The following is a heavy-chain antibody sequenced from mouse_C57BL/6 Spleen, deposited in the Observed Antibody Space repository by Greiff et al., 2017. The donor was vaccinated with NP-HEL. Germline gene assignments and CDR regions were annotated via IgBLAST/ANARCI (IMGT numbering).Heavy chain of an antibody. Sequence: QVQLQQPGAELVMPGASVKLSCKASGYTFTSYWMHWVKQRPGQGLEWIGEIDPSDSYTNYNQKFKGKSTLTVDKSSSTAYMQLSSLTSEDSAVYYCARSGGSYPPFAYWGQGTLVTVSA. CDR2: IDPSDSYT. V-gene: IGHV1-69*01. CDR1: GYTFTSYW. J-gene: IGHJ3*01. D-gene: IGHD1-1*02. CDR3: ARSGGSYPPFAY.